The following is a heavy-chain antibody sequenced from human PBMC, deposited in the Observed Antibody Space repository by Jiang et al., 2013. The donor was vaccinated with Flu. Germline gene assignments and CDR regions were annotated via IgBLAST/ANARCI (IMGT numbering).Heavy chain of an antibody. Sequence: QTLSLTCAISGDSVSSNSAAWSWIRQSPSRGLEWLGRTYYRSKWYNDYAVSVKSRITINPDTSKNQFSLQLNSVTPEDTAVYYCARAPHYYDSSGYYYPGHFDYWGQGTLVTVSS. CDR1: GDSVSSNSAA. J-gene: IGHJ4*02. CDR2: TYYRSKWYN. CDR3: ARAPHYYDSSGYYYPGHFDY. V-gene: IGHV6-1*01. D-gene: IGHD3-22*01.